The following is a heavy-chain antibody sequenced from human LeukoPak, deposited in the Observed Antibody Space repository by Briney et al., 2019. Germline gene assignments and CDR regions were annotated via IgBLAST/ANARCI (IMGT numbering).Heavy chain of an antibody. CDR1: GFTFSSYE. V-gene: IGHV3-48*03. J-gene: IGHJ4*02. D-gene: IGHD3-22*01. CDR3: AREGSNSGFID. Sequence: GGSLTLSCAASGFTFSSYEMNWVRQAPGKGLEWVSYISSSGSNIDYADSVKGRFTISRDSAKNSLYLQMNSLRADDTAIYYCAREGSNSGFIDWGQGTLVTVSS. CDR2: ISSSGSNI.